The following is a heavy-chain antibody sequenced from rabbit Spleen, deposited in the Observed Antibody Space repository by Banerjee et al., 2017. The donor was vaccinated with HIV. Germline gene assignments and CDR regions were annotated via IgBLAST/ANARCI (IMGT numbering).Heavy chain of an antibody. V-gene: IGHV1S45*01. CDR2: IDGSDGPT. J-gene: IGHJ6*01. CDR3: ARDSATSFSTYGMDL. CDR1: GFSFSSNW. Sequence: LEGSGGGLVKPGGTLTLTCTVSGFSFSSNWICWVRQAPGKGLEWIACIDGSDGPTYYASWAKGRFTGSKTSSTTVTLQMSGLTAADTATYFCARDSATSFSTYGMDLWGPGTLVTVS. D-gene: IGHD1-1*01.